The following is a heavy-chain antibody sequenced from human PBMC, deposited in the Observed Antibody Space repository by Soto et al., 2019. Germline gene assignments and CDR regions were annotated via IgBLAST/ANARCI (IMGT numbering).Heavy chain of an antibody. V-gene: IGHV3-23*01. J-gene: IGHJ3*02. Sequence: GGSLRLSCAASGFICSSYDMSWVRQAPGKGLEWVSTILVADSTHYEDSVKGRFTISRDRFKNTVYLQMNSLTAGDTAVYYCAKETATGGGAFDICGQGTMVTVSS. CDR2: ILVADST. CDR1: GFICSSYD. D-gene: IGHD2-8*02. CDR3: AKETATGGGAFDI.